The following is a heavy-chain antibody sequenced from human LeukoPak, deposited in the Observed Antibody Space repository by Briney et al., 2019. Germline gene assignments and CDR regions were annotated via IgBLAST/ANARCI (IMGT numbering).Heavy chain of an antibody. J-gene: IGHJ4*02. CDR1: GYTFTGYY. Sequence: ASVKVSCKASGYTFTGYYMHWVRQAPGQGLEWMVWINPNSGGTNYAQKFQGRVTMTRDTSISTAYMELSRLRSDDTAVYYCARIGYCSSTSCRLFDYWGQGTLVTVSS. D-gene: IGHD2-2*01. CDR3: ARIGYCSSTSCRLFDY. V-gene: IGHV1-2*02. CDR2: INPNSGGT.